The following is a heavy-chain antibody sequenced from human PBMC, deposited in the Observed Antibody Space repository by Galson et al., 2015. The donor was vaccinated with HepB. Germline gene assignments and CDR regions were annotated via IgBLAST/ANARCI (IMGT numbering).Heavy chain of an antibody. D-gene: IGHD5-18*01. CDR3: ARDSEEDGDTAMVLDV. V-gene: IGHV1-69*13. Sequence: SVKVSCKASGDTFSTYAITWVRQAPGQGLEWMGGIIPIFRTANYAQKFQGRVTIAADESTSTTYMELSSLRSEDTAVYYCARDSEEDGDTAMVLDVWGQGTTVTVSS. CDR2: IIPIFRTA. CDR1: GDTFSTYA. J-gene: IGHJ6*02.